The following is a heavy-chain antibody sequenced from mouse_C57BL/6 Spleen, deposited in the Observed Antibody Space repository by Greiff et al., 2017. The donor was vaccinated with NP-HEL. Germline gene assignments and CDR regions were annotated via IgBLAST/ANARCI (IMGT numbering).Heavy chain of an antibody. V-gene: IGHV1-64*01. CDR3: ARGRSPYYAMDY. Sequence: QVHVKQPGAELVKPGASVKLSCKASGYTFTSYWMHWVKQRPGRGLEWIGMIHPNSGSTNYNEKFKSKATLTVDKSSSTAYMQLSSLTSEDSAVYYCARGRSPYYAMDYWGQGTSVTVSS. J-gene: IGHJ4*01. CDR2: IHPNSGST. CDR1: GYTFTSYW.